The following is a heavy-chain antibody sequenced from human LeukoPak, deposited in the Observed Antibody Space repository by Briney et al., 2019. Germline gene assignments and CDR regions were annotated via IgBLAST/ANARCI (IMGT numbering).Heavy chain of an antibody. CDR2: IRYDGNNK. Sequence: GGSLRLSCAASGFTLGSYAMQLVRPAEGGWLDLGAFIRYDGNNKYYADSVKGRFTISRDNAENALYLQMSSLRAEDTAVYYCAKDLYGDGIFGYWGQGTLVTVSS. D-gene: IGHD4-17*01. CDR3: AKDLYGDGIFGY. V-gene: IGHV3-30*02. CDR1: GFTLGSYA. J-gene: IGHJ4*02.